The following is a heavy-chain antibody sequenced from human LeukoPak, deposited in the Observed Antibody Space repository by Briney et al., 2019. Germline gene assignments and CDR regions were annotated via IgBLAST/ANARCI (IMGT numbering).Heavy chain of an antibody. D-gene: IGHD3-22*01. J-gene: IGHJ3*02. CDR2: INTNTGNP. CDR1: GYTFTSYA. CDR3: ARRRYYYDSSDAFDI. V-gene: IGHV7-4-1*02. Sequence: ASVKVSCKASGYTFTSYAMNWVRQAPGQGLEWMGWINTNTGNPTYAQGFTGRFVFSLDTYVSRGYLQISSLKAEETAVYYCARRRYYYDSSDAFDIWGQGTMVTVSS.